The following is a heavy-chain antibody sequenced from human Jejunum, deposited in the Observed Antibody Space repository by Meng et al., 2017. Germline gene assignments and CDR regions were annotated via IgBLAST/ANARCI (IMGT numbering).Heavy chain of an antibody. CDR3: AKTSGGQNWAVYFDS. CDR2: ISATGGST. CDR1: GFTFSNYA. V-gene: IGHV3-23*01. J-gene: IGHJ4*02. Sequence: EVQLLESGGGLVQPGGSLRLSCAASGFTFSNYAMRWVRQAPGKGLDWVSGISATGGSTFYTDSVKGRFTISRDNSKNTLYLQMNSLRAEDTALYYCAKTSGGQNWAVYFDSWGQGTLVTVSS. D-gene: IGHD2-15*01.